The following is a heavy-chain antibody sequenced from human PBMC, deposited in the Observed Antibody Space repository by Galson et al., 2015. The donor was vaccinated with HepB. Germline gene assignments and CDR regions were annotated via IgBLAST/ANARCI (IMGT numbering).Heavy chain of an antibody. CDR2: IWYDGNSK. CDR3: ARDQGSSWYGYALNYFDP. V-gene: IGHV3-33*01. D-gene: IGHD6-13*01. Sequence: SLRLSCAASGFTFSSYGMHWVRQAPGKGLEWVAVIWYDGNSKYYADSVKGRFTISRDNSKNTLYLQMNSLRAEDTTVYYCARDQGSSWYGYALNYFDPWGQGTLVTVSS. J-gene: IGHJ5*02. CDR1: GFTFSSYG.